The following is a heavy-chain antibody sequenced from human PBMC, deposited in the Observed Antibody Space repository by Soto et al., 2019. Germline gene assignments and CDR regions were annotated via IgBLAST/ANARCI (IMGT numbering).Heavy chain of an antibody. J-gene: IGHJ3*02. D-gene: IGHD6-19*01. CDR3: ARALEGTVTGRGAFCI. CDR2: ISYSGYT. V-gene: IGHV4-31*03. CDR1: GGSIRNDNFD. Sequence: QVQLQESGQGLVKPSQTLSLTCTVSGGSIRNDNFDWSYLRQRPGKGLEWIGYISYSGYTYYHPSLTSRVIISVDPSNNQFSLILNSVTAADTAVYYCARALEGTVTGRGAFCIWGRGTLVTVSS.